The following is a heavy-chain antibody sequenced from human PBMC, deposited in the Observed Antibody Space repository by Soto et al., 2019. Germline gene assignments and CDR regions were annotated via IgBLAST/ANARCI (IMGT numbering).Heavy chain of an antibody. D-gene: IGHD2-2*01. CDR3: AREAVVPDVRRRSCYFDY. V-gene: IGHV4-31*03. CDR2: IYYSGST. J-gene: IGHJ4*02. Sequence: QVQLQESGPGLVKPSQTLSLTCTVSGGSISSGGYYWSWISQHPCKGLEWTGYIYYSGSTDYNPSLKSRVTTSVDTSKNPFSLKLSSVTAADTAVYYCAREAVVPDVRRRSCYFDYWCQGTLVTVSS. CDR1: GGSISSGGYY.